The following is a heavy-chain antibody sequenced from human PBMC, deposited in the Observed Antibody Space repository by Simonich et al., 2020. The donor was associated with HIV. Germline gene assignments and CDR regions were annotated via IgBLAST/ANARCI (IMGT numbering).Heavy chain of an antibody. V-gene: IGHV4-34*01. CDR1: GGSFTGYY. CDR3: ARVAPPYIAVYRKYYYMDV. J-gene: IGHJ6*03. Sequence: QVQLQQWGAGLLKPSETLSLICAVYGGSFTGYYWSWIRQPPGKGREWIGEINHSESTNSTPSHKSRVNLSVATSKNQFSLKLSSVTAADTAVYYCARVAPPYIAVYRKYYYMDVWGKGTTVTVSS. D-gene: IGHD6-19*01. CDR2: INHSEST.